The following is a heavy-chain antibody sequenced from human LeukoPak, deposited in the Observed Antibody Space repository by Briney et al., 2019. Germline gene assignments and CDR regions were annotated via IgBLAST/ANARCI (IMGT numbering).Heavy chain of an antibody. D-gene: IGHD5-12*01. J-gene: IGHJ4*02. CDR1: GGSISSGGYY. V-gene: IGHV4-31*03. CDR2: IYYSGST. CDR3: ARDRGPYSGYDSYYFDY. Sequence: PSETLSLTRTVSGGSISSGGYYWSWIRQHPGKGLEWIGYIYYSGSTYYNPSLKSRVTISVDTSKNQFSLKLSSVTAADTAVYYCARDRGPYSGYDSYYFDYWGQGTLVTVSS.